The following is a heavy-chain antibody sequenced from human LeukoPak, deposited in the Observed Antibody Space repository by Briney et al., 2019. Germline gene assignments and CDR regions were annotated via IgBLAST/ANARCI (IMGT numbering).Heavy chain of an antibody. D-gene: IGHD3-22*01. J-gene: IGHJ4*02. Sequence: SVKVSCKASGGTFSSYAISWVRQAPGQGLEWMGRIIPILGIANYAQKFQGRVTITADKSTSTAYMELSSLRSEDTAVYYCARGYYYDSSGDYWGQGTLVTVSS. CDR3: ARGYYYDSSGDY. CDR1: GGTFSSYA. V-gene: IGHV1-69*04. CDR2: IIPILGIA.